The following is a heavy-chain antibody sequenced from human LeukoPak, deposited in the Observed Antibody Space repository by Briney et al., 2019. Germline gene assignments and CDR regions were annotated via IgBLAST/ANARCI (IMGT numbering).Heavy chain of an antibody. CDR2: ISTDAGET. J-gene: IGHJ3*02. D-gene: IGHD1-26*01. V-gene: IGHV3-23*01. CDR3: ARSGGLPDAFDI. CDR1: GFTFSNSG. Sequence: GGSLRLSCAASGFTFSNSGMSWVRQAPGKGLEWVSAISTDAGETHYADSVKGRFTISRDNSKNTVSLQMSSLRAEDTALYYCARSGGLPDAFDIWGQGTMVTVSS.